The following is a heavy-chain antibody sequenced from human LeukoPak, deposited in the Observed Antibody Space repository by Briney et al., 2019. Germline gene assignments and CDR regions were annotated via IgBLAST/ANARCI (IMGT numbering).Heavy chain of an antibody. CDR2: ILGNGFTT. CDR1: GFTFSNFG. Sequence: GGSLRLSCAASGFTFSNFGMSWVRQAPGKGLEWVSAILGNGFTTYYADSVKGRFIISRDNSQNRLFLQVNSLRVEDTAVYYCAKGLGEFASAPDSWGQGTLVTVSS. J-gene: IGHJ5*01. CDR3: AKGLGEFASAPDS. V-gene: IGHV3-23*01.